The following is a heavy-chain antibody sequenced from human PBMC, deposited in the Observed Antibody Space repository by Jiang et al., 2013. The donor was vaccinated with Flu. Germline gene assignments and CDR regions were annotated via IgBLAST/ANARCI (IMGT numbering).Heavy chain of an antibody. J-gene: IGHJ5*02. CDR3: ARIITMVRGVITVNWFDP. CDR2: IYYSGST. CDR1: GGSISSGGYS. D-gene: IGHD3-10*01. V-gene: IGHV4-30-4*07. Sequence: GPGLVKPSQTLSLTCAVSGGSISSGGYSWSWIRQPPGKGLEWIGYIYYSGSTYYNPSLKSRVTISVDTSKNQFSLKLSSVTAADTAVYYCARIITMVRGVITVNWFDPVGPGNPG.